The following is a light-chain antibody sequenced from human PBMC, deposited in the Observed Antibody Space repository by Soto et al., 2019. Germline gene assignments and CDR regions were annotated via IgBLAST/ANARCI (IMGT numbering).Light chain of an antibody. V-gene: IGKV4-1*01. CDR2: WAS. CDR3: HQYYSIPLT. J-gene: IGKJ4*01. Sequence: DIVMTQSPDSLAVSLGERATINCKSSQSVLYSSNNKNYLAWYRQKPGQPPELLIYWASSRESGVPDRFSGRGSGTDFTLTISSLQAEDVAVYYCHQYYSIPLTFGGGTKVEIK. CDR1: QSVLYSSNNKNY.